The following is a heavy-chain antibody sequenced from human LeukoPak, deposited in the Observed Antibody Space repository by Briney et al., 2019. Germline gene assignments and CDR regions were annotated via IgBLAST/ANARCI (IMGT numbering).Heavy chain of an antibody. J-gene: IGHJ6*02. CDR3: ARCPDYDFWSGYLLGYYYGMDV. CDR2: ISYDGSNK. CDR1: GFTFSHYA. D-gene: IGHD3-3*01. Sequence: GRSLRLSCAASGFTFSHYAIHWVRQAPGKGLEWVAVISYDGSNKLYADSVKGRFTLSRDNSKNTLSLQMNSLRAEDTAVYYCARCPDYDFWSGYLLGYYYGMDVWGQGTTVTVSS. V-gene: IGHV3-30-3*01.